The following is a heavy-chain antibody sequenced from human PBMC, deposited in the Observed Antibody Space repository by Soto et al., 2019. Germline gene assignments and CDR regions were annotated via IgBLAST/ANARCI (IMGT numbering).Heavy chain of an antibody. CDR3: ARDSEGDLDAFDI. CDR1: EGTFSSYT. CDR2: IIPILGIA. Sequence: QVQLGQSGAEVKKPGSSVKVSCKASEGTFSSYTISWLRQAPGQGLEWMGRIIPILGIANYAQKFQGRVTITADKSTSTTYMELSSLRSEDTAVYYCARDSEGDLDAFDIWGQGTMVTVSS. D-gene: IGHD1-26*01. J-gene: IGHJ3*02. V-gene: IGHV1-69*08.